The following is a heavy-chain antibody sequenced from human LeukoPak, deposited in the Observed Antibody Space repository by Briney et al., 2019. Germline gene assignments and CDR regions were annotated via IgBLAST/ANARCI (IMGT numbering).Heavy chain of an antibody. V-gene: IGHV3-48*03. J-gene: IGHJ3*02. CDR2: ISSSGSTI. CDR3: ARARRPKWERDGYTSKESAFDI. Sequence: GGSLRLSCAASGFTFSSYEMNWVRQAPGKGLEWVSYISSSGSTIYYADSVKGRFTISRDNAKNSLYLQMNSLRAEDTAVYYCARARRPKWERDGYTSKESAFDIWGQGTMVTVSS. D-gene: IGHD5-24*01. CDR1: GFTFSSYE.